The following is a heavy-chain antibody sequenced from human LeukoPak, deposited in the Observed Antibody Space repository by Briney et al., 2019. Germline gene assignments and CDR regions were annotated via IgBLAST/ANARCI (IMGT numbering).Heavy chain of an antibody. CDR1: GFTFSDYY. CDR2: ISSSGSTI. CDR3: AREGEADYYDSSGLGTNNWFDP. D-gene: IGHD3-22*01. V-gene: IGHV3-11*01. Sequence: PGGSLRLSCAASGFTFSDYYMSWIRQAPGKGLEWVSYISSSGSTIYYADSVKGRFTISRDNAKNSLYLQMNSLRAEDTAVYYCAREGEADYYDSSGLGTNNWFDPWAREPWSPSPQ. J-gene: IGHJ5*02.